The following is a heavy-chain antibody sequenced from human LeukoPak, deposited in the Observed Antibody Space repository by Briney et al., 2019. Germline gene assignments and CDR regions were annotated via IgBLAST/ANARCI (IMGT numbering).Heavy chain of an antibody. CDR2: MSVYSGNT. V-gene: IGHV1-18*01. J-gene: IGHJ6*02. Sequence: ASVKVSCKVSGYTLTELSMHWVRQAPGQGLEWMGWMSVYSGNTNYAQKLQGRVTMTTDTSTSTAYMELRSLRSDDTAVYYCARRDIMDVWGQGTTVTVSS. CDR1: GYTLTELS. CDR3: ARRDIMDV.